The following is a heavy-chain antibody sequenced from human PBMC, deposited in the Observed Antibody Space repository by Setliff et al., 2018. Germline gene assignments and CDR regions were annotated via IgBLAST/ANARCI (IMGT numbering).Heavy chain of an antibody. CDR1: GGSISSGSYY. D-gene: IGHD3-10*01. CDR3: ARDKWVLVRTHNYYYVDI. V-gene: IGHV4-39*07. CDR2: MYYSGST. Sequence: SETLSLTCSVSGGSISSGSYYWGWIRQSPGKGLEWIGSMYYSGSTYYNPSLKGRVTLSVDTTKNQFSLKLTSMTAADTAVYFCARDKWVLVRTHNYYYVDIWGKGTTVTVSS. J-gene: IGHJ6*03.